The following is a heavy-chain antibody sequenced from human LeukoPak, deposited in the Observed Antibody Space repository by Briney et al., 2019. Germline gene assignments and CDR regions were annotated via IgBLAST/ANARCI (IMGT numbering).Heavy chain of an antibody. Sequence: SETLSLTCTVSGGSISSYYWSWIRQPPGKGLEWIGYIYYSGSTNYNPSLKSRVTISVDTSKNQFSLKLSSMTAADTAVYYCARDGSSSWYYFDYWGQGTLVTVSS. J-gene: IGHJ4*02. CDR3: ARDGSSSWYYFDY. CDR1: GGSISSYY. D-gene: IGHD6-13*01. V-gene: IGHV4-59*01. CDR2: IYYSGST.